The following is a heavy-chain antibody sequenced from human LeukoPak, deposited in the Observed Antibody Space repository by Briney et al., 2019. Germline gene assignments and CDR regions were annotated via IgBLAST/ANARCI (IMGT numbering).Heavy chain of an antibody. D-gene: IGHD2-15*01. CDR2: IYYSGST. J-gene: IGHJ3*02. CDR1: GGSISSGGCY. V-gene: IGHV4-31*03. Sequence: SETLSLTCTVSGGSISSGGCYWSWIRQHPGKGLEWIGYIYYSGSTYYNPSLKSRVTISVDTSKNQFSLKLSSVTAADTAVYYCARGHRRGPSPDDAFDIWGQGTMVTVSS. CDR3: ARGHRRGPSPDDAFDI.